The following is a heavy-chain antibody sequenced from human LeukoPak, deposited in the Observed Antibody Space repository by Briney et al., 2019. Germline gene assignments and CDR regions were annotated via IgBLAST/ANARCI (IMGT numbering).Heavy chain of an antibody. J-gene: IGHJ4*02. V-gene: IGHV4-30-2*01. D-gene: IGHD4-17*01. CDR3: ARVYGDRYFDY. CDR1: GGSISSGGYS. CDR2: IYHSGST. Sequence: SETLSLTCAVSGGSISSGGYSWSWIRQPPGKGLEWIGYIYHSGSTYYNPSLKSRVTISVDRSKSQFSLKLSSVTAADTAVYYCARVYGDRYFDYWGQGTLVSVSS.